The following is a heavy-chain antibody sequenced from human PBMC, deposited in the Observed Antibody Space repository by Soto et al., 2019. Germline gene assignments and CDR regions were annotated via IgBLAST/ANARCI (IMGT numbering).Heavy chain of an antibody. Sequence: HPGGSLRLSCAASGFTFSSYWLHWVRRAPGKGLVWVSRINSDGTSTTYADSVKGRFTISRDNAENTLYLQMNSLRAEDTAVYYCVRDLDPSIAGRPRVLDPWGQGTLVTVSS. CDR2: INSDGTST. CDR1: GFTFSSYW. D-gene: IGHD6-6*01. V-gene: IGHV3-74*01. J-gene: IGHJ5*02. CDR3: VRDLDPSIAGRPRVLDP.